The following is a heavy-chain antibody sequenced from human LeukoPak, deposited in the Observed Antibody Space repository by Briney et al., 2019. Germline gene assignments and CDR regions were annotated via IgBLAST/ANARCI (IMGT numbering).Heavy chain of an antibody. V-gene: IGHV3-43D*03. J-gene: IGHJ4*02. Sequence: GGSLRLSCAASGFTFDDYAMHWVRQVPGKGLEWVSLISWDGGSTYYADSVKGRFTISRDNSKNSLYLQMNSLRPEDTALYYCAKGVGELSPFDYWGQGTLVTVSS. CDR1: GFTFDDYA. CDR3: AKGVGELSPFDY. CDR2: ISWDGGST. D-gene: IGHD3-10*01.